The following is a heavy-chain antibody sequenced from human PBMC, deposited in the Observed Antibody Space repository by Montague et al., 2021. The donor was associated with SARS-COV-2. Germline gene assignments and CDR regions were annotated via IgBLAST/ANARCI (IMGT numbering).Heavy chain of an antibody. Sequence: SLRLSCAASGFIFSYFEMNWVRQAPGKGLEWISYISGAGTNVYYADSVKGRFTISRDNAKNSLYLQMNSLRAEDTAVYYCARDLVVTDGISDYWGQGTLVTVSS. J-gene: IGHJ4*02. CDR1: GFIFSYFE. D-gene: IGHD2-8*02. CDR2: ISGAGTNV. CDR3: ARDLVVTDGISDY. V-gene: IGHV3-48*03.